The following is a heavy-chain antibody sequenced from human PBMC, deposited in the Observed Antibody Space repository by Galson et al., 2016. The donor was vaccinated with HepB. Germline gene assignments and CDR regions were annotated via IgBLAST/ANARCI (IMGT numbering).Heavy chain of an antibody. Sequence: SETLSLTCAVSGVSISSSAWWSWVRQPPGQGLEWIGQIFHSGRVNYTPSLASRVTISIDTSNNRFSLRLTSVTAAATALYYCARQYWGCPSDYWGQGTLVIVSS. CDR3: ARQYWGCPSDY. CDR1: GVSISSSAW. J-gene: IGHJ4*02. V-gene: IGHV4-4*02. D-gene: IGHD2/OR15-2a*01. CDR2: IFHSGRV.